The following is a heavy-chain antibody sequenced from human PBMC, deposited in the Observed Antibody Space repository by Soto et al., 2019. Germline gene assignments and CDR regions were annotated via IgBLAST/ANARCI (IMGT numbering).Heavy chain of an antibody. D-gene: IGHD6-6*01. CDR3: AKLEQLAPYYYYGMDV. CDR2: ISGSGGST. CDR1: LFTVNFYA. J-gene: IGHJ6*02. V-gene: IGHV3-23*01. Sequence: RLSCFTSLFTVNFYAMSWVRPSPGKGLEWVSAISGSGGSTYYADSVKGRFTISRDNSKNTLYLQMNSLRAEDTAVYYCAKLEQLAPYYYYGMDVWGQGTTATVSS.